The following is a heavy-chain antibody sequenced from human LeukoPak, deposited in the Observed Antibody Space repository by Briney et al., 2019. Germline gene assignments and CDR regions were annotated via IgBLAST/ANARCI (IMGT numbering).Heavy chain of an antibody. V-gene: IGHV7-4-1*02. D-gene: IGHD3-9*01. CDR1: GGTFSDYA. Sequence: GASVKVSCKASGGTFSDYAISWVRQAPGQGLEWMGWINTHTGRPSYAQDFTGRFVFSLDSSVSTAYLQISRLQTGDTAVYYCARLYSDLLTGPGYWGQGTLLTVSS. CDR3: ARLYSDLLTGPGY. CDR2: INTHTGRP. J-gene: IGHJ4*02.